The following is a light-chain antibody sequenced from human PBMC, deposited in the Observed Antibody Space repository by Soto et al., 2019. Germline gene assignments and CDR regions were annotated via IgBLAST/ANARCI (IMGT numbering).Light chain of an antibody. V-gene: IGKV3-15*01. Sequence: MLMTQSPATLSVSPGERVTLSCRTSHSVNSHVAWYQQKPGQAPRLLLYGASTRATGIPVRFSGSGFGTEFTLTISSLQSEDFVVYYCQQYKNWPLFGQGTRLEIK. CDR3: QQYKNWPL. CDR1: HSVNSH. CDR2: GAS. J-gene: IGKJ5*01.